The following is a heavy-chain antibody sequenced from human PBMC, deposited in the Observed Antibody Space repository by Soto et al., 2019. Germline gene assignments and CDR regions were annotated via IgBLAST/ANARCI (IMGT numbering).Heavy chain of an antibody. J-gene: IGHJ6*03. CDR3: ALSLSAAGTTPLNYYYYYYYMDV. V-gene: IGHV1-69*02. CDR2: IIPILGIT. Sequence: SVKVSCKASGGTFSSYTISWVRQAPGQGLEWMGRIIPILGITNYAQKFQGRDTITADKSTSTAYMELSSLRSEDTAVYYCALSLSAAGTTPLNYYYYYYYMDVWGKGTTVTVSS. CDR1: GGTFSSYT. D-gene: IGHD6-13*01.